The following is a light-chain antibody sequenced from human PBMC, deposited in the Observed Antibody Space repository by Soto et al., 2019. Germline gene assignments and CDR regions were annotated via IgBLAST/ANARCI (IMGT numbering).Light chain of an antibody. CDR1: SSDVGGYNY. J-gene: IGLJ1*01. V-gene: IGLV2-14*01. CDR2: DVS. Sequence: QSALAQPASVSWSPGQSITISCTGTSSDVGGYNYVSWYQQHPGKAPKLMIYDVSNRPSGVSNRFSGSKSGNTASLTISGLQAEDEADYYCSSYTSSSTLVFGTGTKLTVL. CDR3: SSYTSSSTLV.